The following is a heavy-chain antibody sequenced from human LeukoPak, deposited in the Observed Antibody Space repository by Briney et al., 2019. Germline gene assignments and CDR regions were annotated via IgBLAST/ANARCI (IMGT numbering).Heavy chain of an antibody. V-gene: IGHV4-34*01. CDR2: INHSGST. Sequence: SETLSLTCAVYGGSFSGYYWSWIRQPPGKGLEWIGEINHSGSTNYNPSLKSRVTISVDTSKNQFSLKLSSVTAADTAVYYCARRRFGRPFDYWGRGTLVTVSS. D-gene: IGHD3-3*01. CDR3: ARRRFGRPFDY. J-gene: IGHJ4*02. CDR1: GGSFSGYY.